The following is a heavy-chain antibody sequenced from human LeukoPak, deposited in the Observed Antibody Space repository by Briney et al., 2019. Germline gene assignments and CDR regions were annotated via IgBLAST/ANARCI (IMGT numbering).Heavy chain of an antibody. CDR3: ARGDYYDSSGDYTDAFDI. V-gene: IGHV3-7*01. J-gene: IGHJ3*02. Sequence: PGGSLRLSCAASGFTFSRYWMNWVRQAPGKGLEWVANINQDGSAKYYVDSVKGRFTMSRDKAKNSVYLQMNNLRAEDTALYYCARGDYYDSSGDYTDAFDIWGQGTMVTVSS. CDR1: GFTFSRYW. CDR2: INQDGSAK. D-gene: IGHD3-22*01.